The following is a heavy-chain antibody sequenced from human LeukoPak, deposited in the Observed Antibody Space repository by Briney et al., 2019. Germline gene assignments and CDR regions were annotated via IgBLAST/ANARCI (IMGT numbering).Heavy chain of an antibody. CDR1: GFTFSSYG. J-gene: IGHJ4*02. CDR2: IRFDGSNK. CDR3: AKDLGYLGYCTSTNCPHDY. D-gene: IGHD2-2*01. Sequence: PGGSLRLSCAASGFTFSSYGMHWVRQAPGKGLEGVAFIRFDGSNKYYADSVKGRFTISRDNSKNTLYLQMNSLRAEDTAVYYCAKDLGYLGYCTSTNCPHDYWGQGTLVTVSS. V-gene: IGHV3-30*02.